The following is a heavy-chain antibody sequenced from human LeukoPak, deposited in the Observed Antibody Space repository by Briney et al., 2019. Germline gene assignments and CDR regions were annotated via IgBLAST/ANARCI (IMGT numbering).Heavy chain of an antibody. CDR1: GFTFSSYG. V-gene: IGHV3-30*03. Sequence: GRSLRLSCAASGFTFSSYGMHWVRQAPGKGLEWVAVISFDGSYKFYADSVKGRFTISRDNSKNTLSLQMNSLRAEDTAVYYCARGDSGWYYYYGMVVWGQGTTVTVSS. CDR3: ARGDSGWYYYYGMVV. D-gene: IGHD6-19*01. CDR2: ISFDGSYK. J-gene: IGHJ6*02.